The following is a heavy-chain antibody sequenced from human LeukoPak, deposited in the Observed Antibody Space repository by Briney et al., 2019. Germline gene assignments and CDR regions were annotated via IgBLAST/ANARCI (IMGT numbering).Heavy chain of an antibody. J-gene: IGHJ6*03. D-gene: IGHD2-2*01. Sequence: PSETLSLTCTVSGVSISSYYWSWIRQPPGPQLEWIGYIDYSGSTNYNPSLKSRVTISVDTSKNQFSLKLSSVTAADTAVYYCARQDIVVVPAAAWDYYYYMDVWGKGTTVTVSS. CDR3: ARQDIVVVPAAAWDYYYYMDV. CDR2: IDYSGST. V-gene: IGHV4-59*08. CDR1: GVSISSYY.